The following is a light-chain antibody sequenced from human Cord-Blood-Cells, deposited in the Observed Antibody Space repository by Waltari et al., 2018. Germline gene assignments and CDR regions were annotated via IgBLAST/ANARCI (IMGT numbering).Light chain of an antibody. CDR3: CSYAGSSTWV. CDR1: SSDVGGYNL. CDR2: EGS. Sequence: QSALTQPAYVSGSPGRSITISCTGTSSDVGGYNLVSWYQQHPGKAPKLMIYEGSKRPSGVSNRFSGSKSGNTASLTISGLQAEDEADYYCCSYAGSSTWVFGGGTKLTVL. V-gene: IGLV2-23*01. J-gene: IGLJ3*02.